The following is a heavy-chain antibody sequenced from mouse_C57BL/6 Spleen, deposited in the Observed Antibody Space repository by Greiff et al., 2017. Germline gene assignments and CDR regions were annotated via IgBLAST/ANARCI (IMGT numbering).Heavy chain of an antibody. V-gene: IGHV1-52*01. D-gene: IGHD2-1*01. CDR2: IDPSDSET. CDR1: GYTFTSYW. CDR3: ANGYYGNFPFAY. Sequence: QVQLQQPGAELVRPGSSVKLSCKASGYTFTSYWMHWVKQRPIQGLEWIGNIDPSDSETHYNQKFKDKATLTVDKSSSTAYMQLSSLTSEDSAVYDCANGYYGNFPFAYWGQGTLVTVSA. J-gene: IGHJ3*01.